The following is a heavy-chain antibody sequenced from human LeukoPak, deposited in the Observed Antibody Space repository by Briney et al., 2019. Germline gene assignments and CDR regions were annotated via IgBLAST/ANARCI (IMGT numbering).Heavy chain of an antibody. Sequence: SQTLSLTCTVSGGSISSGGYYWSWIRQHPGKGLEWIGYIYYSGSTYYNPSLKSRVTISVDTSKNQFSLELSSVTAADTAVYYCAREWSGQQLDGRYFDYWGQGTLVTVSS. CDR2: IYYSGST. D-gene: IGHD6-13*01. J-gene: IGHJ4*02. CDR3: AREWSGQQLDGRYFDY. CDR1: GGSISSGGYY. V-gene: IGHV4-31*03.